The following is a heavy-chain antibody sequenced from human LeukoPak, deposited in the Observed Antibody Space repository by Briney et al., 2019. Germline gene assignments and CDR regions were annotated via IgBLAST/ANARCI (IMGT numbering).Heavy chain of an antibody. J-gene: IGHJ4*02. V-gene: IGHV3-23*01. CDR3: ARESDRHHDLWSGYLALDY. D-gene: IGHD3-3*01. CDR1: GFTFSSYA. Sequence: SGGSLRLSCAASGFTFSSYAMSWVRQAPGKGLEWVSAISGSGGSTYYADSVKGRFTISRDNSKNTLYLQMNSLRAEDTAVYYCARESDRHHDLWSGYLALDYWGQGTRVTVSS. CDR2: ISGSGGST.